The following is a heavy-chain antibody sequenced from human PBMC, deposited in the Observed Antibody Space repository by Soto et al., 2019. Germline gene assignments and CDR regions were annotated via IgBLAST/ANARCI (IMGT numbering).Heavy chain of an antibody. D-gene: IGHD2-15*01. J-gene: IGHJ5*02. Sequence: ASVKVSCKASGYTFTSYGISWVRQAPGQGLEWMGWISAYNGNTNYAQKLQGRVTMTTDTSTSTAYMELRSLRSDDTAVYYCARDSCSGGSCYLIGFWFDPWGQGTLVTVSS. CDR3: ARDSCSGGSCYLIGFWFDP. V-gene: IGHV1-18*01. CDR1: GYTFTSYG. CDR2: ISAYNGNT.